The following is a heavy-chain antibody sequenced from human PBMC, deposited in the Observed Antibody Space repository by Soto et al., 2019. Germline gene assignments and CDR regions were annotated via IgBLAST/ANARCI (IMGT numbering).Heavy chain of an antibody. CDR1: GGSISSGGYY. V-gene: IGHV4-31*03. CDR3: ARGATNWEVTNYYYYYMDV. D-gene: IGHD7-27*01. J-gene: IGHJ6*03. Sequence: PSETVSLTCTVSGGSISSGGYYWSWIRQHPGKGLEWIGYIYYSGSTYYNPSLKSRVTISVDTSKNQFSLKLSSVTAADTAVYYCARGATNWEVTNYYYYYMDVWGKGTRVTVSS. CDR2: IYYSGST.